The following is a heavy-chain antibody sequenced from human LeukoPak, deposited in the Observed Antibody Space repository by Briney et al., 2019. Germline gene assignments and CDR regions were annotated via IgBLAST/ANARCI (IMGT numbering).Heavy chain of an antibody. CDR3: ARGYYDILTGYYRVWFDP. CDR1: GYTFTSYG. J-gene: IGHJ5*02. CDR2: TSAYNGNT. D-gene: IGHD3-9*01. Sequence: ASVKVSCKASGYTFTSYGISWVRQAPGQGLEWMGWTSAYNGNTNYAQKLQGRVTMTTDTSTSTAYMELRSLRSDDTAVYYCARGYYDILTGYYRVWFDPWGQGTLVTVSS. V-gene: IGHV1-18*01.